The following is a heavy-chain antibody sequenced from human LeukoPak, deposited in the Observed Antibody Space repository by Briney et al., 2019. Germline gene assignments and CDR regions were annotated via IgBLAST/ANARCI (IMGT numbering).Heavy chain of an antibody. J-gene: IGHJ4*02. Sequence: GGSLRLSCAASGFRFNTYWMSWVRQAPGKGLEWVANIKQDGNEKYYADSVKGRFTISRDNAKNSLYLQMNSLRAEDTAVYYCARDQAVAGTVDYWGQGTLVTVSS. CDR2: IKQDGNEK. V-gene: IGHV3-7*01. CDR3: ARDQAVAGTVDY. CDR1: GFRFNTYW. D-gene: IGHD6-19*01.